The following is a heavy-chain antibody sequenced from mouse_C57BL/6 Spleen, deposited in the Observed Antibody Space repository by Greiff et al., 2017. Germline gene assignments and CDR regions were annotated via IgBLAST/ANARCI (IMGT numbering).Heavy chain of an antibody. J-gene: IGHJ3*01. CDR2: ISSGSSTI. CDR3: ARPIYYDYGPFAY. CDR1: GFTFSDYG. D-gene: IGHD2-4*01. V-gene: IGHV5-17*01. Sequence: EVQLQESGGGLVKPGGSLKLSCAASGFTFSDYGMHWVRQAPEKGLEWVAYISSGSSTIYYADTVKGRFTISRDNAKNTLFLQMTSLRSEDTAMYYCARPIYYDYGPFAYWGQGTLVTVSA.